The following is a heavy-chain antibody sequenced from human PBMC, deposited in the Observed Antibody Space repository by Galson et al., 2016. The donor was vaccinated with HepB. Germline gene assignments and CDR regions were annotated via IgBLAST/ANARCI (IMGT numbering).Heavy chain of an antibody. J-gene: IGHJ4*02. Sequence: SETLSLTCAVYSGSFSGYTWTWFRQPPGKGLEWIGEINHNGSAIYNPSLESRVTLSIDTSKNLFSLKLTSVTAADTAVYYCARLSGIRFLEWFSGGFDYWGQGTLVAVSS. CDR1: SGSFSGYT. CDR3: ARLSGIRFLEWFSGGFDY. D-gene: IGHD3-3*01. V-gene: IGHV4-34*01. CDR2: INHNGSA.